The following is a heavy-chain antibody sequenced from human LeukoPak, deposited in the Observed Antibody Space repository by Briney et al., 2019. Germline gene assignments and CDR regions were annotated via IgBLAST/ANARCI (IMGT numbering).Heavy chain of an antibody. CDR1: GGSITTTNY. J-gene: IGHJ4*02. D-gene: IGHD1-26*01. Sequence: SETLSLTCGASGGSITTTNYWSWVRQPPGGGLEVIGEISLAGRTRYNPSLKSRVNISIDESKNHLYLNLASVTAADTAVYYCSRESGPFCPFGHWGQGTLVAVTS. CDR3: SRESGPFCPFGH. CDR2: ISLAGRT. V-gene: IGHV4-4*02.